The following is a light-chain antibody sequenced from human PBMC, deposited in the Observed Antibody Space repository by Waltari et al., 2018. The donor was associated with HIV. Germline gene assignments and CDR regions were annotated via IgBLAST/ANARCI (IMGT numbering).Light chain of an antibody. CDR3: LLYYGGSWV. V-gene: IGLV7-43*01. CDR1: TGPVTSAYH. Sequence: QTVVTQEPSLTVSPGGPVTLTCASTTGPVTSAYHPNWFQQKPGQAPRSLIYNTGNKNYWTPARCSGSLLGDKAALTLAGVQAEDEAEYYCLLYYGGSWVFGGGTKLTVL. J-gene: IGLJ3*02. CDR2: NTG.